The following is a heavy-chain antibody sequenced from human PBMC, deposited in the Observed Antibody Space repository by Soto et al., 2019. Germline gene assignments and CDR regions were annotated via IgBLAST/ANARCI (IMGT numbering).Heavy chain of an antibody. CDR2: FDPEDGET. Sequence: GASVKVSCKVSGYTLTELSMHWVRQAPGKGLEWMGGFDPEDGETICAQKFQGRVTMTEDTSTDTAYMELSSLRSEDTAAYYCATDNAGVGATRSYWGQGTLVTVSS. CDR1: GYTLTELS. D-gene: IGHD1-26*01. CDR3: ATDNAGVGATRSY. J-gene: IGHJ4*02. V-gene: IGHV1-24*01.